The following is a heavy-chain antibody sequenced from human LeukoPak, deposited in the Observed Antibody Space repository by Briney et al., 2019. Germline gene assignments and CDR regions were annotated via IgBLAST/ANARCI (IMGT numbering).Heavy chain of an antibody. V-gene: IGHV4-59*12. Sequence: SETLSLTCAVYGGSFSGYYWSWIRQPPGKGLEWIGYIYYSGSTNYNPSLKSRVTISVDTSKNQFSLKLSSVTAADTAVYYCAREIVVVTAIPGFQPGTIANWFDPWGQGTLVTVSS. CDR3: AREIVVVTAIPGFQPGTIANWFDP. CDR1: GGSFSGYY. J-gene: IGHJ5*02. CDR2: IYYSGST. D-gene: IGHD2-21*02.